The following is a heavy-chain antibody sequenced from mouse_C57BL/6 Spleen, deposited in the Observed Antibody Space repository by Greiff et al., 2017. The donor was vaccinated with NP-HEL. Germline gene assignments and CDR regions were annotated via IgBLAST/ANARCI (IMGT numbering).Heavy chain of an antibody. V-gene: IGHV5-9-1*02. J-gene: IGHJ3*01. CDR1: GFTFSSYA. D-gene: IGHD4-1*02. CDR2: ISRGGDYI. CDR3: TRDGQLGEWFAY. Sequence: EVKLVESGAGLVKPGGSLKLSCAASGFTFSSYAMSWVRQTPEKRLEWVAYISRGGDYIYYADTVKGRFTLTRDKARNTLYLQMSSLKSEDTAMYYCTRDGQLGEWFAYWGQGTLVTVSA.